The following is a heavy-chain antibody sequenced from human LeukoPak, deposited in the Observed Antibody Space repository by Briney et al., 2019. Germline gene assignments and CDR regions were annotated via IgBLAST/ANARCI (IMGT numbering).Heavy chain of an antibody. CDR3: ARYSGSYYYSYHYYYMDV. Sequence: ASVKVSCKASGYTFTSYGISWVRQAPGQGLEWMGWISAYNGNTNYAQKLQGRVTMTTDTSTSTACMELRSLRSDDTAVYYCARYSGSYYYSYHYYYMDVWGKGTTVTVSS. D-gene: IGHD1-26*01. J-gene: IGHJ6*03. V-gene: IGHV1-18*01. CDR2: ISAYNGNT. CDR1: GYTFTSYG.